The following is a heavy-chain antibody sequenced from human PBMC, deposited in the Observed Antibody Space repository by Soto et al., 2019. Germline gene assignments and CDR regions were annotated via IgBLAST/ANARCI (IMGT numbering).Heavy chain of an antibody. D-gene: IGHD3-22*01. J-gene: IGHJ6*03. V-gene: IGHV1-69*04. CDR2: IIPILGIA. CDR1: GGTISSNS. Sequence: GASVKASCKDSGGTISSNSIRWGRHAPGQGIERMGRIIPILGIANYAQKFQGRVTITADKSTSTAYMELSSLRSEDTAVYYCARDVHVYCFYCPDYYYYYMYVCAKGSTVTVSS. CDR3: ARDVHVYCFYCPDYYYYYMYV.